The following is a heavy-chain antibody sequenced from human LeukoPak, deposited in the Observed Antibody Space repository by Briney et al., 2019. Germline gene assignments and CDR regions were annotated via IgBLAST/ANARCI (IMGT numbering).Heavy chain of an antibody. D-gene: IGHD3-10*01. V-gene: IGHV3-7*01. CDR1: GFTFDDYG. Sequence: GGSLRLSCAASGFTFDDYGMSWVRQAPGKGLQWVANIKQDGSEKYYVDSVKGRFTISRDNAKNSVYLQMNSVRAEDTAVYYCARDRGGYWGQGTLVTVSS. CDR2: IKQDGSEK. J-gene: IGHJ4*02. CDR3: ARDRGGY.